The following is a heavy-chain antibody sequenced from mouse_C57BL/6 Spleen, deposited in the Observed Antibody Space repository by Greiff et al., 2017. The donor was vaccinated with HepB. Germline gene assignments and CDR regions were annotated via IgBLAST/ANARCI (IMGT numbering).Heavy chain of an antibody. CDR2: ISDGGSYT. CDR1: GFTFSSYA. Sequence: EVHLVESGGGLVKPGGSLKLSCAASGFTFSSYAMSWVRQTPEKRLEWVATISDGGSYTYYPDNVKGRFTISRDNAKNNLYLQMSHLKSEDTAMYYCARERRLRHFDYWGQGTTLTVSS. CDR3: ARERRLRHFDY. J-gene: IGHJ2*01. D-gene: IGHD2-4*01. V-gene: IGHV5-4*01.